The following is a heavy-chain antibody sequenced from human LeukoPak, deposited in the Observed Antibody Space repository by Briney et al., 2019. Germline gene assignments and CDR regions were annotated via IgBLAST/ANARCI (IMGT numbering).Heavy chain of an antibody. J-gene: IGHJ4*02. V-gene: IGHV3-23*01. CDR2: ISGSGGST. Sequence: PGGSLRLSCAASGLTFSRYAMTWVRQAPGKGLEWVSSISGSGGSTYYADSVKGRFTFSRDNSKNTLYLQMNSLRAEDTAVYYCARAGQVLSGSYYVPFDYWGQGTLVTVSS. CDR1: GLTFSRYA. CDR3: ARAGQVLSGSYYVPFDY. D-gene: IGHD1-26*01.